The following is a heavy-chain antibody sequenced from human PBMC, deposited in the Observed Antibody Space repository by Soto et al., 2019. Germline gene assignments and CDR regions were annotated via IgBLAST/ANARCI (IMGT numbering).Heavy chain of an antibody. J-gene: IGHJ5*02. V-gene: IGHV4-39*01. CDR2: IYYSGST. CDR3: ARRGIVPAAINWFDP. D-gene: IGHD2-2*01. Sequence: SETLSLTCTVSGGSISSSSYYWGWIRQPPGKWLEWIGSIYYSGSTYHNPSLKSRVTISVDTSKNQFSLKLSSVTAADTAVHYCARRGIVPAAINWFDPWGQGTLVTVSS. CDR1: GGSISSSSYY.